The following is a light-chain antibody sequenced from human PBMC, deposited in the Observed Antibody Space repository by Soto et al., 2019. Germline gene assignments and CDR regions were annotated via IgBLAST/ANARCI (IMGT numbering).Light chain of an antibody. Sequence: QSVLTQLPSASGTPGQRVTISCSGSSSIIGSNTVNWYQQLPETAPKLLIYNNNQRPSGVPDRFSGSKSGTSASLAISGLQSEDEADYYCATWDDSLNGYWVFGGGTKLTVL. V-gene: IGLV1-44*01. CDR3: ATWDDSLNGYWV. CDR2: NNN. CDR1: SSIIGSNT. J-gene: IGLJ3*02.